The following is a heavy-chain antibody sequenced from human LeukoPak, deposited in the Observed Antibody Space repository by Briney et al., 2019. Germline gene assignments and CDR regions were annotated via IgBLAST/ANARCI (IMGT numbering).Heavy chain of an antibody. Sequence: PGGSLRLSCAASGFTFSSYSMNWVRQAPGKGLEWVSYISSSSVTIYYADSVKGRFTISRDNAKNSLYLQMNRLRAADTAVYYCARDPRSTVVTPSPYFDYWGQGTLVTVSS. CDR1: GFTFSSYS. D-gene: IGHD4-23*01. CDR3: ARDPRSTVVTPSPYFDY. V-gene: IGHV3-48*01. J-gene: IGHJ4*02. CDR2: ISSSSVTI.